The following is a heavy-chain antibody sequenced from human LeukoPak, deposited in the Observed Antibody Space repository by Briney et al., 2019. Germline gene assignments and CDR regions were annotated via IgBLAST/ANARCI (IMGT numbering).Heavy chain of an antibody. J-gene: IGHJ4*02. Sequence: GASVQVSCLASRGTFSRYALSWVRQAPGQGREWMGGIFPIFGTANYAQKFQGRVTITTDESTSTAYMELSSLRSEDTAVYYCARGLGYYDSSGPGEGYWGQGTLVTVSS. CDR2: IFPIFGTA. V-gene: IGHV1-69*05. D-gene: IGHD3-22*01. CDR1: RGTFSRYA. CDR3: ARGLGYYDSSGPGEGY.